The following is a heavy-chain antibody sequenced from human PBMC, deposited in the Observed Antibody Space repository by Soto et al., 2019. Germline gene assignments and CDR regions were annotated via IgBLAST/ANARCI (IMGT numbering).Heavy chain of an antibody. CDR1: GGTFSSFA. CDR2: IIPIFGTA. Sequence: SVKVSFKASGGTFSSFAISWVRQAPGQGLEWMGGIIPIFGTANYAQKFQGRVTITADESTSTAYMELSSLRSEDTAVYYCARGDYYDSSGQPFDPWGQGTMVTVSS. J-gene: IGHJ5*02. D-gene: IGHD3-22*01. V-gene: IGHV1-69*13. CDR3: ARGDYYDSSGQPFDP.